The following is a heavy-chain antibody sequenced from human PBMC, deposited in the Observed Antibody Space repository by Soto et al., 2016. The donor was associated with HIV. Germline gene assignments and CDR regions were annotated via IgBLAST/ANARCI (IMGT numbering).Heavy chain of an antibody. J-gene: IGHJ3*02. Sequence: QVQLVQSGAEVKKPGASVKVSCKASGYTFTGYYIHWVRQAPGQGLEWMGWINPNSGGTNYAQKFQDRVTMTRDTSISTAYMELNRLTSDDTGVYYCARVPGSHSGIWGQGTMVTVSS. CDR3: ARVPGSHSGI. D-gene: IGHD3-10*01. V-gene: IGHV1-2*02. CDR1: GYTFTGYY. CDR2: INPNSGGT.